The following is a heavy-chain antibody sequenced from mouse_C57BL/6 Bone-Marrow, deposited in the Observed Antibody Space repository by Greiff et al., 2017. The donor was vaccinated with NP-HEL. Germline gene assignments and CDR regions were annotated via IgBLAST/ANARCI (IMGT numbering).Heavy chain of an antibody. Sequence: EVQVVESEGGLVKPGGSLKLSCAASGFTFSSYAMSWVRQTPEKRLEWVATISDGGSYTYYPDNVKGRFTISRDNAKNNLYLQMSHLKSEDTAMYYCADGYYAWFAYWGQGTLVTVSA. CDR1: GFTFSSYA. D-gene: IGHD2-3*01. J-gene: IGHJ3*01. CDR2: ISDGGSYT. V-gene: IGHV5-4*01. CDR3: ADGYYAWFAY.